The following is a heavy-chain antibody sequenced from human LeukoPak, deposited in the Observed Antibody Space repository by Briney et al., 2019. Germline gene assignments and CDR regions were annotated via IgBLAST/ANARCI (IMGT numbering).Heavy chain of an antibody. CDR2: IYYSGST. CDR3: ARQYSTVTTIWAFSYYYYYGMDV. J-gene: IGHJ6*02. D-gene: IGHD4-17*01. V-gene: IGHV4-39*01. Sequence: SETLSLTCTVSGGSISSSSYHWGWIRQPPGKGLEWIGSIYYSGSTYYNPSLKSRVTISVDTSKNQFSLKLSSVTAADTAVYYCARQYSTVTTIWAFSYYYYYGMDVWGQGTTVTVSS. CDR1: GGSISSSSYH.